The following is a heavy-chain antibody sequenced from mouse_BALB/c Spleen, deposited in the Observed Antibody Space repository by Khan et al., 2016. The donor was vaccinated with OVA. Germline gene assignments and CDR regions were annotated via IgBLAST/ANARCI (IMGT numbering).Heavy chain of an antibody. CDR3: ARPPYFSYTLDY. Sequence: QIQLVQSGPELKKPGETVKISCKASGYIFTNHGMNWVKQAPGKGLKWMGWINTYSGEPTYVDDFKGRFAFSLETSATTAYLQINNLKNEDTATYFCARPPYFSYTLDYWGQGTSVTVSS. CDR1: GYIFTNHG. J-gene: IGHJ4*01. V-gene: IGHV9-3-1*01. CDR2: INTYSGEP. D-gene: IGHD2-10*01.